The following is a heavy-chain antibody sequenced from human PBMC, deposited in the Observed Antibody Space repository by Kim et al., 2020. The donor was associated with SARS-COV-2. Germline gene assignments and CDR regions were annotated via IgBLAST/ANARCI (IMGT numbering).Heavy chain of an antibody. J-gene: IGHJ3*02. CDR3: AKVRHSGYDAFDI. V-gene: IGHV3-23*01. D-gene: IGHD3-10*01. Sequence: YADSVKGRFTISRDNAKKTLYLQMNSLRAEDTAVYYCAKVRHSGYDAFDIWGQGTMVTVSS.